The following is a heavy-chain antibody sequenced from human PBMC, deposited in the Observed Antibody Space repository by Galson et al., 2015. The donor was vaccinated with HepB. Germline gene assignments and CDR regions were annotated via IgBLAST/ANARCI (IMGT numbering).Heavy chain of an antibody. V-gene: IGHV3-66*03. J-gene: IGHJ6*02. D-gene: IGHD5-24*01. Sequence: SLRLSCAASVFNISNNYMSWVRQAPGKGLEWVSVIYKNGTTNYADSVKGRFTISRDTSKNTLYLQMNNLRGEDTAVYYCARDQGDGYVNYYYYYGMDVWGQGTTVTVSS. CDR2: IYKNGTT. CDR3: ARDQGDGYVNYYYYYGMDV. CDR1: VFNISNNY.